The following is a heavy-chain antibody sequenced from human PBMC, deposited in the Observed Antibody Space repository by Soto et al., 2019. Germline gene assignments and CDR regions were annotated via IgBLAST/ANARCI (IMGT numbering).Heavy chain of an antibody. Sequence: GGSLRLSCAASGFTFSSYAMHWVRQAPGKGLEWVAVISYDGSNKYYADSVKGRFTISRDNSKNTLYLQMNSLRAEDTAVYYCALWIDAFDIWGQGTMVTVSS. D-gene: IGHD2-2*03. CDR1: GFTFSSYA. CDR3: ALWIDAFDI. V-gene: IGHV3-30*04. J-gene: IGHJ3*02. CDR2: ISYDGSNK.